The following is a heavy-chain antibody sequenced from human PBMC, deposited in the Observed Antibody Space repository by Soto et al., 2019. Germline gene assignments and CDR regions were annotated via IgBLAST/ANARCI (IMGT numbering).Heavy chain of an antibody. J-gene: IGHJ4*02. Sequence: GGSLRLSCAASGFTVSSNYMSWVRQAPGKGLEWVSVIYSGGSTYYADSVKGRFTISRHNSKNTLYLQMNSLRAEDTAVYYCARGQWGSDFWSGNYFDYWGQGTLVTVSS. V-gene: IGHV3-53*04. CDR3: ARGQWGSDFWSGNYFDY. CDR2: IYSGGST. CDR1: GFTVSSNY. D-gene: IGHD3-3*01.